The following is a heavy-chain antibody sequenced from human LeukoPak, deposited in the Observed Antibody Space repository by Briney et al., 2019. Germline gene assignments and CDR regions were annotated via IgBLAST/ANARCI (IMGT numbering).Heavy chain of an antibody. D-gene: IGHD6-13*01. CDR2: IIPIFGTA. V-gene: IGHV1-69*05. Sequence: GASVKVSCKASGGTFSSYAISWVRQAPGQGLEWMGGIIPIFGTANYAQKFQGRVTITTDESTSTAYMELSSLRSEDTAVYYCARDRASSSWFDYWGQGTLVTVSP. CDR3: ARDRASSSWFDY. J-gene: IGHJ4*02. CDR1: GGTFSSYA.